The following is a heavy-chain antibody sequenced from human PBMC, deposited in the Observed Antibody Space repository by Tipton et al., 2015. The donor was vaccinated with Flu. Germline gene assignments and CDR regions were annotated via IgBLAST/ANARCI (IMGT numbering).Heavy chain of an antibody. V-gene: IGHV3-48*03. CDR1: GFTFTTYE. J-gene: IGHJ4*02. CDR2: IGGSGDRI. Sequence: SLRLSCVASGFTFTTYEMNWVRQAPGKGLEWVAYIGGSGDRIHYADSVKGRFTISRDNANNALHLQMNSLRTEDTAVYYCARDEVRGPALDYWGQGTLVTVSS. CDR3: ARDEVRGPALDY. D-gene: IGHD3-10*01.